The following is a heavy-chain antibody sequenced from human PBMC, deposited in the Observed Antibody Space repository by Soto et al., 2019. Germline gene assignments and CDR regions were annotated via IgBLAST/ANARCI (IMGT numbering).Heavy chain of an antibody. Sequence: ASVKVSCKASGGTFSNYSITWVRQAPGQGPEWLGRIIPIFGTANYAQKFQGRVTITADESTTTAYMELSSLRSDDTAVYYCAKDGGREGYFGNWFDPWGQGTLVTVSS. CDR3: AKDGGREGYFGNWFDP. V-gene: IGHV1-69*13. CDR2: IIPIFGTA. CDR1: GGTFSNYS. J-gene: IGHJ5*02. D-gene: IGHD2-15*01.